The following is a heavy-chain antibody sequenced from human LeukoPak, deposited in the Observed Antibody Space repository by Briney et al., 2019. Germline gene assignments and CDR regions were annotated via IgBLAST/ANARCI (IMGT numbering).Heavy chain of an antibody. V-gene: IGHV4-39*01. Sequence: SETLSLTCTVSGGSISSSSYYWGWIRQPPGKGLEWIGSIYYSGSTYYNPSLKSRVTISVDTSKNQFSLKQSSVTAADTAVYYCARSRRDIVVVPAASHYGMDVWGQGTTVTVSS. CDR2: IYYSGST. CDR1: GGSISSSSYY. D-gene: IGHD2-2*01. J-gene: IGHJ6*02. CDR3: ARSRRDIVVVPAASHYGMDV.